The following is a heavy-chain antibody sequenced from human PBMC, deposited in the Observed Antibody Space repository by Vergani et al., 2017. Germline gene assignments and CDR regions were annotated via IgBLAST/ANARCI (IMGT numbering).Heavy chain of an antibody. J-gene: IGHJ3*02. CDR1: GFTFSSYA. V-gene: IGHV3-23*01. Sequence: EVQLLESGGGLVQPGGSLRLSCAASGFTFSSYAMSWVRQAPGKGLEWVSAISGSGGSTYYADSVKGRFTISRDNSKNTLYLQMNSLRAEDTAVYCCAKDRFGEILYLGGDAFDIWGQGTMVTVSS. CDR3: AKDRFGEILYLGGDAFDI. D-gene: IGHD3-10*01. CDR2: ISGSGGST.